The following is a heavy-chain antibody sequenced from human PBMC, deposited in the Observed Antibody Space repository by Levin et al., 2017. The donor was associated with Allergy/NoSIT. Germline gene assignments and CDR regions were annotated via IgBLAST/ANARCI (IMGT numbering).Heavy chain of an antibody. Sequence: PGGSLRLSCAASGFTFSSYGMHWVRQAPGKGLEWVAVISYDGSNKYYADSVKGRFTISRDNSKNTLYLQMNSLRAEDTAVYYCANGGIAAAGPALAFDYWGQGTLVTVSS. J-gene: IGHJ4*02. CDR3: ANGGIAAAGPALAFDY. D-gene: IGHD6-13*01. CDR1: GFTFSSYG. V-gene: IGHV3-30*18. CDR2: ISYDGSNK.